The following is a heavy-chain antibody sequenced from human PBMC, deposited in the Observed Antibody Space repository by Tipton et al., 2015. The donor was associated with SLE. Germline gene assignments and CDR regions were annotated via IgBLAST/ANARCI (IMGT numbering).Heavy chain of an antibody. V-gene: IGHV3-23*01. CDR3: AKFEKTTDFYLDS. Sequence: SLRLSCATSGFTFSSYALSWVRRAPGKGLEWVSAISGGGGSTYYADFVKGRFSISIDKSNKTLFLQMNSLRVDDTATYYCAKFEKTTDFYLDSWGQGTLVSVSS. J-gene: IGHJ4*02. CDR1: GFTFSSYA. D-gene: IGHD1/OR15-1a*01. CDR2: ISGGGGST.